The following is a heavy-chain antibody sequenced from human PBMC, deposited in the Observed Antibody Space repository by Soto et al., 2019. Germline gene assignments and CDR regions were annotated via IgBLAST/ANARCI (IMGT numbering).Heavy chain of an antibody. Sequence: SETLSLTCTVSGGSISSYYWSWIRQPPGKGLEWIGYIYYSGSTNYNPSLKSRVTISVDTSKNQFSLKLSSVTAADTAVYYCATMGTPATGLYYFDYWGQGTTVTVSS. CDR2: IYYSGST. CDR1: GGSISSYY. CDR3: ATMGTPATGLYYFDY. V-gene: IGHV4-59*08. D-gene: IGHD5-18*01. J-gene: IGHJ4*03.